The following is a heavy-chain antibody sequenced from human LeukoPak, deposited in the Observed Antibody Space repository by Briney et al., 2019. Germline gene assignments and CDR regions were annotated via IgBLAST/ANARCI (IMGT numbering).Heavy chain of an antibody. V-gene: IGHV4-4*07. Sequence: SETLSLTCTVSGRSISSYSGSWIRQPAGKGLEWIGRIYTSGSTNYNTSLKSRVTMSVDTSKNQFSLKLSSVTAADTAVYYCARGGGGQWLVLGGFDYWGQGTLVTVSS. D-gene: IGHD6-19*01. CDR2: IYTSGST. J-gene: IGHJ4*02. CDR1: GRSISSYS. CDR3: ARGGGGQWLVLGGFDY.